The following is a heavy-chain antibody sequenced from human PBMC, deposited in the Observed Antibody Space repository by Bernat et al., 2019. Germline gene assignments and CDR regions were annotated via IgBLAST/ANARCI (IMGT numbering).Heavy chain of an antibody. Sequence: QVQLVESGGGVVQSGRSLRLSCAASGFTFSNYGMHWVRQAPGKGLEWVALIWHDGSDKYYADSVKGRVTISRDNSKNTVFLQMNSLRAEDTAVYFCGSRSTTWGEDYWGQGTLVTVSS. V-gene: IGHV3-33*01. J-gene: IGHJ4*02. D-gene: IGHD2/OR15-2a*01. CDR1: GFTFSNYG. CDR2: IWHDGSDK. CDR3: GSRSTTWGEDY.